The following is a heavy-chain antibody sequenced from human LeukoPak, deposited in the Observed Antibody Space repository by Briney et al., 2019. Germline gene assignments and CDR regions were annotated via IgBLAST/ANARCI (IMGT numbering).Heavy chain of an antibody. D-gene: IGHD3-10*01. CDR3: ARGCITMVRGVIIRRNWFDP. J-gene: IGHJ5*02. CDR1: GYTFTGYY. Sequence: EASVNVSCKASGYTFTGYYMHWVRQAPGQGLEWMGWINPNSGGTNYAQKFQGRVTMTRDTSISTAYMELSRLRSDDTAVYYCARGCITMVRGVIIRRNWFDPWGQGTLVIVSS. CDR2: INPNSGGT. V-gene: IGHV1-2*02.